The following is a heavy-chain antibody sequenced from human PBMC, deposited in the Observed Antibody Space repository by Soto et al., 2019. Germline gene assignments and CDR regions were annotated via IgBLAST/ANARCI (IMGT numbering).Heavy chain of an antibody. D-gene: IGHD2-15*01. CDR2: IIPIFGTA. J-gene: IGHJ6*02. V-gene: IGHV1-69*13. Sequence: SVKVSCKASGGTFSSYAISWVRQAPGQGLEWMGGIIPIFGTANYAQKFQGRVTITADESTSTAYMELSSLRSEDTAVYYCARVDVVVVAATEYYYYGMDVWGQGTTVTVSS. CDR3: ARVDVVVVAATEYYYYGMDV. CDR1: GGTFSSYA.